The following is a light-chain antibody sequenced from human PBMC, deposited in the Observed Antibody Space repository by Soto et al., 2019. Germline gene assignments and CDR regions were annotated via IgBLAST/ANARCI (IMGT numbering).Light chain of an antibody. Sequence: QSALTQPRSVSGSPGQSVTISCIGTSSDVGGYNYVSWYQQQPGKAPKVIIYDVSKRPSGVPDRISGSTSGNTASLTISGLQAEDEADYHCCSYAGTYTLVFGGGTKLTVL. CDR1: SSDVGGYNY. CDR2: DVS. V-gene: IGLV2-11*01. CDR3: CSYAGTYTLV. J-gene: IGLJ2*01.